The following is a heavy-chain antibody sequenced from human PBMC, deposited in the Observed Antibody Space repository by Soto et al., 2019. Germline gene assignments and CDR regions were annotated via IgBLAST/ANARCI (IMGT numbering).Heavy chain of an antibody. CDR3: ARVYSSGWPPFDY. CDR2: INAGNGNT. D-gene: IGHD6-19*01. V-gene: IGHV1-3*01. CDR1: GYTFTSYA. J-gene: IGHJ4*02. Sequence: ASVKVSCKASGYTFTSYAMHWVRQAPGQRLEWMGWINAGNGNTKYSQKFRGRVTITRDTSASTAYMELSSLRSEDTAVYYCARVYSSGWPPFDYWGQGTLVTVSS.